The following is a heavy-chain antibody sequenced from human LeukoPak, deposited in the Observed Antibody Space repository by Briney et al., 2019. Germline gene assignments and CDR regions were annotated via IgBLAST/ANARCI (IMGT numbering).Heavy chain of an antibody. J-gene: IGHJ4*02. D-gene: IGHD1-20*01. CDR1: GYTFTGYY. Sequence: GASVKVSCRASGYTFTGYYMHWLRQAPGQGLEWLGWINPDSGGTDYAQKFQGRVTMTRDTSISTAYMELSRLRSDDTAVYYCARGEDNWNLASVPLRDPYFDYWGQGTLVTVSS. V-gene: IGHV1-2*02. CDR2: INPDSGGT. CDR3: ARGEDNWNLASVPLRDPYFDY.